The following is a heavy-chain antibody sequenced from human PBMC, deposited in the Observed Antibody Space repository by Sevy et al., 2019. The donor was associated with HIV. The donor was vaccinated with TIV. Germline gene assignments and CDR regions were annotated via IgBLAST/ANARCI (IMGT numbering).Heavy chain of an antibody. J-gene: IGHJ6*02. CDR1: GGSFSGYY. V-gene: IGHV4-34*01. Sequence: SETLSLTCAVYGGSFSGYYWSWIRQPPGKGLEWIGEINHSGSTNYNPSLKSRVTISVDTSKNQFSLKLSSVTAADTAVYYWARQRIVVVPAAGGYYGMDVWGQGTTVTVSS. CDR2: INHSGST. CDR3: ARQRIVVVPAAGGYYGMDV. D-gene: IGHD2-2*01.